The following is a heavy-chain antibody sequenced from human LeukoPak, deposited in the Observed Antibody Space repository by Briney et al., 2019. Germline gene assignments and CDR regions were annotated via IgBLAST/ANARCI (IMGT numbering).Heavy chain of an antibody. CDR3: AQDLAWIRFDN. J-gene: IGHJ4*02. V-gene: IGHV3-23*01. CDR2: ISTRGDIK. D-gene: IGHD5-12*01. CDR1: GFTFNTYS. Sequence: GGSLRLSCEASGFTFNTYSMNWVRQAPGKGLEWVSGISTRGDIKYYADSVKGRFTISRDNSKNTVYLQMDSLRFEDAAIYYCAQDLAWIRFDNWGQGTLVTVSS.